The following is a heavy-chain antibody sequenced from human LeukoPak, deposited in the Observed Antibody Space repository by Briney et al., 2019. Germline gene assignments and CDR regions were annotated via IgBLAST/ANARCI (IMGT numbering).Heavy chain of an antibody. J-gene: IGHJ4*02. CDR3: AKEHSASGSVDY. V-gene: IGHV3-43*02. CDR2: IGGHGGST. Sequence: PGGSLRLSCAASGFTSDAYAMYWVRQAPGKGLECVSLIGGHGGSTYYADSVKGRFTISRDNSKNSLYLQMNSLRTEDTALYYCAKEHSASGSVDYWGQGTLVTVSS. CDR1: GFTSDAYA. D-gene: IGHD1-26*01.